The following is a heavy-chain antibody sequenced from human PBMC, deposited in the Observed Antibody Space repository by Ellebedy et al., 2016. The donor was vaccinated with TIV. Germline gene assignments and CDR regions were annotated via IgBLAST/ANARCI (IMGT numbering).Heavy chain of an antibody. CDR3: ARRRYYGSGSYFDP. Sequence: MPGGSLRLSCTGSGGSIGSYYWSWIRQPPGKGLERIVYNYYSGSTNYNPSLKSRVTISVDTSKNQFSLELSSVTAADTAVYYCARRRYYGSGSYFDPWGQGTLVTVSS. CDR1: GGSIGSYY. J-gene: IGHJ5*02. V-gene: IGHV4-59*08. D-gene: IGHD3-10*01. CDR2: NYYSGST.